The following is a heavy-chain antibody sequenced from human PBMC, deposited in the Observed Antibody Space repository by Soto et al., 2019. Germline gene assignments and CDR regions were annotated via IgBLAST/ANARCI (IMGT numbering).Heavy chain of an antibody. Sequence: QVQLVESGGGVVQPGRSLRLSCAASGFAFSSYGMHWVRQAPGKGLEWVTVIWSGGSDKYCADSVKGRFTISRDNSKNTLYLQMNSLRAEDTAVYYCARVYGSGTYPIDYWGQGTLVTVSS. CDR3: ARVYGSGTYPIDY. J-gene: IGHJ4*02. CDR1: GFAFSSYG. V-gene: IGHV3-33*01. D-gene: IGHD3-10*01. CDR2: IWSGGSDK.